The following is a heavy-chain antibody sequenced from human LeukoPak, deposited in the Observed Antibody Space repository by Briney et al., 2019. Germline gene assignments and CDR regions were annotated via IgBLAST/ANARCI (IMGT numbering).Heavy chain of an antibody. CDR2: INHSGST. D-gene: IGHD3-3*01. CDR3: GRGPTYYDFWSGYGTHWWFDP. Sequence: SETLSLTCAVYGGSFSGYYWSWIRQPPGKGLEWIGEINHSGSTNYNPSLKSRVTISVDTSKNQFSLKLSSVTAADTAVYYCGRGPTYYDFWSGYGTHWWFDPWGQGTLVTVSS. J-gene: IGHJ5*02. CDR1: GGSFSGYY. V-gene: IGHV4-34*01.